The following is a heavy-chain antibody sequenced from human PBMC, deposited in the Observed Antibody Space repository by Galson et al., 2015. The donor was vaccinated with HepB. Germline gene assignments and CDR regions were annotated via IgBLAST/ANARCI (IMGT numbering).Heavy chain of an antibody. D-gene: IGHD4-17*01. V-gene: IGHV4-39*01. CDR1: GGSISSSSYY. CDR2: IYYSGST. Sequence: ETLSLTCTVSGGSISSSSYYWGWIRQPPGKGLEWIGSIYYSGSTYYNPSLKSRVTISVDTSKNQFSLKLSSVTAADTAVYYCARPSVTTLRGAGYFDYWGQGTLVTVSS. J-gene: IGHJ4*02. CDR3: ARPSVTTLRGAGYFDY.